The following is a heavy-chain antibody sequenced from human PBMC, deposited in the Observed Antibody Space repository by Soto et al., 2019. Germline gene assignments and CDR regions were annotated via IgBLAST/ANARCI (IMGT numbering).Heavy chain of an antibody. CDR3: ARKNNI. V-gene: IGHV4-39*01. D-gene: IGHD1-1*01. CDR1: GGSISSTNDP. J-gene: IGHJ6*02. Sequence: QLQLQESGPGLVKPSETLSLTCSVSGGSISSTNDPWGWIRQPPGKGLEWIGSIYYSGSTDYSPXLXSXXTISVDTSKNQFSLKLSSVTAADTAVYHCARKNNIWGQGTTVTVSS. CDR2: IYYSGST.